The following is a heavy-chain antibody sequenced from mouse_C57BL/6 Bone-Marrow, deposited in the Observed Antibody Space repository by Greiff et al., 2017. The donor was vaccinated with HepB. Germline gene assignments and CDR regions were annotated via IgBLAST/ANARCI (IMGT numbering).Heavy chain of an antibody. Sequence: VMLVESGPGLVAPSQRLSITCTVSGFSFTSYAISWVRQPPGKGLEWLGVIWTGGGTNYNSALKSRLSISKDNSKSQVFLKMNSLQTDDTARYYCARKEGTAQATWFAYWGQGTLVTVSA. J-gene: IGHJ3*01. CDR3: ARKEGTAQATWFAY. CDR1: GFSFTSYA. V-gene: IGHV2-9-1*01. CDR2: IWTGGGT. D-gene: IGHD3-2*02.